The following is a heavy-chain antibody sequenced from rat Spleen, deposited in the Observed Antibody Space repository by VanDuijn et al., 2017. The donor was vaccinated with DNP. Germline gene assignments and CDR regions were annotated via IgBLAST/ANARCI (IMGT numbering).Heavy chain of an antibody. CDR3: AKEALRAPFDF. J-gene: IGHJ2*01. Sequence: EVQLVESGGGLVQPGRSLKLSCAASGFTFNNYWMTWIRQVPGKGLEWVASITSSGTRTSYPDSVKGRFTISRDDAKNTLYLQMNSLRSEDTATYYCAKEALRAPFDFWGQGVMVTVSS. CDR2: ITSSGTRT. D-gene: IGHD3-1*01. CDR1: GFTFNNYW. V-gene: IGHV5-31*01.